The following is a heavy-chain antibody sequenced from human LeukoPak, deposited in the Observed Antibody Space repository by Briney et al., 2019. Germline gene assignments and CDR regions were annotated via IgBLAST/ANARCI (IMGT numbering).Heavy chain of an antibody. D-gene: IGHD2-15*01. V-gene: IGHV1-18*01. CDR3: ARFYCRGSTCYFRYGMDV. Sequence: EASVKVSCKASGYTFTSHGINWVRQAPGQGLEWMGWISAYNGNTNYAQKLQGRVTMTTDTSTSTAYMELRRLRCDDTAVYYCARFYCRGSTCYFRYGMDVWGQGTTVTVPS. J-gene: IGHJ6*02. CDR2: ISAYNGNT. CDR1: GYTFTSHG.